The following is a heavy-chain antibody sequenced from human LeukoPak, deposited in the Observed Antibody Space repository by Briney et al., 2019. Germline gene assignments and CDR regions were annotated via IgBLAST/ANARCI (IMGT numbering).Heavy chain of an antibody. CDR3: ARANQDIVATRGFDY. CDR2: ISTYNNDT. V-gene: IGHV1-18*01. Sequence: ASVKVSCKASGYTFSNYAINWVRQAPGQGLEWMGWISTYNNDTESAQNLLGRVTLTTDTSTSTAYMELRGLRSDDTAVYYCARANQDIVATRGFDYWGQGTLVTVSS. CDR1: GYTFSNYA. J-gene: IGHJ4*02. D-gene: IGHD5-12*01.